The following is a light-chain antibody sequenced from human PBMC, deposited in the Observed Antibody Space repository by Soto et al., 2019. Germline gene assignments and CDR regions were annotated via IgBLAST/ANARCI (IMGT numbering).Light chain of an antibody. CDR3: ATWDDSLSGPGV. CDR1: SSNIGTNT. CDR2: SNN. V-gene: IGLV1-44*01. Sequence: QSVLTQPPSASGTPGQRVVISCSGSSSNIGTNTINWFQQLPATAPKLLIYSNNQRPSGVPDRFSGSKSGTSASLAISGLQSEDEADYYCATWDDSLSGPGVFGTGTKVT. J-gene: IGLJ1*01.